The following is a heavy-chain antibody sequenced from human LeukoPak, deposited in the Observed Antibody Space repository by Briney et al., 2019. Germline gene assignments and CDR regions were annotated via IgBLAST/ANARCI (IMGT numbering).Heavy chain of an antibody. CDR3: ARGCCSGGSCYPGHFDY. Sequence: EASVKVSCKASGGTFSSYAISWVRQAPGQGLEWMGRIIPIFGTANYAQKFQGRVTITTDESTSTAYMELSSLRSEDTAVYYCARGCCSGGSCYPGHFDYWGQGTLVTVSS. CDR2: IIPIFGTA. J-gene: IGHJ4*02. V-gene: IGHV1-69*05. D-gene: IGHD2-15*01. CDR1: GGTFSSYA.